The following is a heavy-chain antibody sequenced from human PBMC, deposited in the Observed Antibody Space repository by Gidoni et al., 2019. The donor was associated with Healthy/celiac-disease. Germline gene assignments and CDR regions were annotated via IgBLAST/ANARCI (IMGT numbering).Heavy chain of an antibody. CDR1: GFTFDDYA. D-gene: IGHD4-17*01. V-gene: IGHV3-9*01. CDR3: AKAYDYGDQRSYWYFDL. J-gene: IGHJ2*01. Sequence: EVQLVESGGGLVQPGRSLRLSCAASGFTFDDYAMHWVRQAPGKGLEWVSGISWNSGSIGYADSVKGRFTISRDNAKNSLYLQMNSLRAEDTALYYCAKAYDYGDQRSYWYFDLWGRGTLVTVSS. CDR2: ISWNSGSI.